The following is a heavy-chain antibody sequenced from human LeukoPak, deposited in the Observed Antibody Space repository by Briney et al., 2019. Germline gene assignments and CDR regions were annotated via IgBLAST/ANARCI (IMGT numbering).Heavy chain of an antibody. CDR3: AKTVNYYDSSGYYYPYYFDY. V-gene: IGHV3-33*06. J-gene: IGHJ4*02. CDR1: GFTFSSYA. Sequence: GRSLRLSCAASGFTFSSYAIHWVRQAPGKGLEWVAVIWFDGSNKYHADSLKGRFTISRDNSKNTLYLQMNSLRAEDTAVYYCAKTVNYYDSSGYYYPYYFDYWGQGTLVTVSS. D-gene: IGHD3-22*01. CDR2: IWFDGSNK.